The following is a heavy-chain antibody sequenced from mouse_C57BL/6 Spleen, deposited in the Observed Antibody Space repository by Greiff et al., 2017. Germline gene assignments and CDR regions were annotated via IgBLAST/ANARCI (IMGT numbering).Heavy chain of an antibody. D-gene: IGHD2-4*01. CDR1: GFTFSSYA. Sequence: EVKLVESGGGLVKPGGSLKLSCAASGFTFSSYAMSWVRQTPEKRLEWVATISDGGSYTYYPDNVKGRFTISRDNAKSNLYLQMSHLKSEDTAMYYCAREGDYGRFAYWGQGTLVTVSA. CDR3: AREGDYGRFAY. CDR2: ISDGGSYT. J-gene: IGHJ3*01. V-gene: IGHV5-4*01.